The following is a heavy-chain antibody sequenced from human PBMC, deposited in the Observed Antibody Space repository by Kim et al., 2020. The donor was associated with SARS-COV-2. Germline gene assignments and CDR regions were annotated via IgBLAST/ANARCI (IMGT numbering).Heavy chain of an antibody. J-gene: IGHJ3*02. Sequence: GGSLRLSCAASGFTFSSYAMSWVRQAPGKGLEWVSAISGSGGSTYYADSVKGRFTISRDNSKNTLYLQMNSLRAEDTAVYYCAMTPDYYDSSGYYYGGAFDIGGQGTMVTVSS. CDR2: ISGSGGST. CDR3: AMTPDYYDSSGYYYGGAFDI. D-gene: IGHD3-22*01. V-gene: IGHV3-23*01. CDR1: GFTFSSYA.